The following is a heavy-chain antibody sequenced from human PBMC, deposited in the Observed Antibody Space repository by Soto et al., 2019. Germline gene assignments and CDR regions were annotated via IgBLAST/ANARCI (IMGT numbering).Heavy chain of an antibody. Sequence: LRLSCAASGFTFNNYAMNWVRQAPGKGLEWVATSSGTGGSTYYADSVKGRFTISRDNSKNTLYLQMNSLRVEDTAVYYCAKDRLGGNFDYWGQGSQVTVSS. J-gene: IGHJ4*02. V-gene: IGHV3-23*01. CDR1: GFTFNNYA. CDR2: SSGTGGST. CDR3: AKDRLGGNFDY.